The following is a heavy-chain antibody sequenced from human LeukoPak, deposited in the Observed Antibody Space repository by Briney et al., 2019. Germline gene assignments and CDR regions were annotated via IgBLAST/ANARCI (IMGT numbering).Heavy chain of an antibody. V-gene: IGHV3-64*02. CDR1: GFTFDDYA. J-gene: IGHJ4*02. D-gene: IGHD2-2*01. Sequence: GGSLRLSCAASGFTFDDYAMHWVRQAPGKGLEYVSAISTNGDGTYYADSVKGRFTISRDNSKNTLFLQMGSLRADDMAVYYCARWGSTSCYDYWGQGTLVTVSS. CDR3: ARWGSTSCYDY. CDR2: ISTNGDGT.